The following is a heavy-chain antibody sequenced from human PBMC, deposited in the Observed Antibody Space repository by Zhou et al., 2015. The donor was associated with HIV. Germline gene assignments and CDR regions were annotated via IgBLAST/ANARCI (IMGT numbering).Heavy chain of an antibody. CDR1: GFSVSRYW. CDR2: ISWNGGSI. D-gene: IGHD6-13*01. CDR3: AKGGRGAAPGILPHAFDT. V-gene: IGHV3-9*03. J-gene: IGHJ3*02. Sequence: EVQLVESGGGLVQPGGSLRLSCAASGFSVSRYWMHWVRQAPGKGLEWVSGISWNGGSIGYADSVKGRFTISRDNTKNSLYLQMNSLRVDDMAFYYCAKGGRGAAPGILPHAFDTWAKGQWSPSLQ.